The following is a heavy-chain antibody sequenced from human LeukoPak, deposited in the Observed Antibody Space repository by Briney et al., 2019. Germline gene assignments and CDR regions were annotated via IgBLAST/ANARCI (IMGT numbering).Heavy chain of an antibody. Sequence: PGGSLRLSCAASGFTFSSYGMHWVRQAPGKGLEWVAFIRYDGSNKYYADSVEGRFTISRDNSKNTLYLQVNSLRAEDTAVYYCARDRMGAILYFDSWGQGTLVTVSS. CDR3: ARDRMGAILYFDS. CDR2: IRYDGSNK. CDR1: GFTFSSYG. J-gene: IGHJ4*02. D-gene: IGHD1-26*01. V-gene: IGHV3-30*02.